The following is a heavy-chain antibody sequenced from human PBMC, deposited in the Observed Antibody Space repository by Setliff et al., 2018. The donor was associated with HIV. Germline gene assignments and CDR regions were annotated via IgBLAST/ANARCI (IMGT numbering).Heavy chain of an antibody. CDR2: ISSSSSYI. D-gene: IGHD3-22*01. Sequence: PGESLKISCAASGFTFSSYSMNWVRQAPGKGLEWVSSISSSSSYIYYADSVKGRFTISRDNAKNSLYLQMNSLRAEDTAVYYCARGVTLSSGYYDYWGQGTLVTVSS. CDR1: GFTFSSYS. V-gene: IGHV3-21*01. CDR3: ARGVTLSSGYYDY. J-gene: IGHJ4*02.